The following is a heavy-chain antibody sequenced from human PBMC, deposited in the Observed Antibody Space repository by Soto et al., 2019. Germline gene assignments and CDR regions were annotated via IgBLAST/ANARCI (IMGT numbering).Heavy chain of an antibody. J-gene: IGHJ3*01. CDR1: GGSISSYY. Sequence: QVQLQESGPGLVKPSETLSLTCTVSGGSISSYYWSWIRQPPGKGLEWMGYIYYSGSTNYNPSLKSRVTISVDTSKNQFSLKLTSVTAADTAVYYCASRYGSAVDFWGQWTMVTVSS. D-gene: IGHD3-10*01. CDR3: ASRYGSAVDF. V-gene: IGHV4-59*01. CDR2: IYYSGST.